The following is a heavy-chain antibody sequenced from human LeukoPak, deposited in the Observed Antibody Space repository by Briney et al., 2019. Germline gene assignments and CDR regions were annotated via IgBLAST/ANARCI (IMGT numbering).Heavy chain of an antibody. CDR3: ARVGRLQYGDYVAFDY. CDR1: GFTFTDYY. J-gene: IGHJ4*02. Sequence: PGGSLRLSCATSGFTFTDYYMSWIRQAPGKGLEWVSYISVSGTTMYYADSVKGRFTLSRDNAKNSLYLQMNSLRAEDTAVYYCARVGRLQYGDYVAFDYWGQGALVTVSS. CDR2: ISVSGTTM. D-gene: IGHD4-17*01. V-gene: IGHV3-11*01.